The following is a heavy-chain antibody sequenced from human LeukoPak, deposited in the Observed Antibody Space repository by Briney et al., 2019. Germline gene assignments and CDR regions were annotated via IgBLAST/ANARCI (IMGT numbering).Heavy chain of an antibody. J-gene: IGHJ4*02. V-gene: IGHV1-2*02. Sequence: ASVKVSCKASGYTFTGYYMHWVRQAPGQGLEWMGWINPNSGGTNYAQKFQSRVTMTRDTSISTAYMELSRLRSDDTAVYYCASPGGYFCSGGSCYNYWGQGTLVTVSS. CDR2: INPNSGGT. CDR3: ASPGGYFCSGGSCYNY. CDR1: GYTFTGYY. D-gene: IGHD2-15*01.